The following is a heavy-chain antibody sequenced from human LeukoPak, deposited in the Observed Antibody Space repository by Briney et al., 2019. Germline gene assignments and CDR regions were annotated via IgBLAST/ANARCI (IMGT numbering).Heavy chain of an antibody. CDR3: ARGFGSPDF. J-gene: IGHJ4*02. CDR1: GFTFRTYD. V-gene: IGHV3-23*01. Sequence: GGSLRLSCAVSGFTFRTYDMTWVRQAPGKGLEWVSAIGGSGSNTYYADSVKGRFTISRDNSKNTLYLQMSSLRAEDAAVYYCARGFGSPDFWGQGTLVTVSS. CDR2: IGGSGSNT. D-gene: IGHD3-10*01.